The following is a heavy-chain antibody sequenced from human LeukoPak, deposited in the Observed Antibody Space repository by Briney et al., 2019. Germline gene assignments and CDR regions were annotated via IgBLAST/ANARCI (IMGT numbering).Heavy chain of an antibody. CDR3: ARALPYSSAFDY. J-gene: IGHJ4*02. D-gene: IGHD6-25*01. V-gene: IGHV4-4*02. Sequence: PSETLSLTCTVSGGSISSYYWSWVRQPPGKGLEWIGEIYHSGSTNYNPSLKSRVTISVDKSKNQFSLKLSSVTAADTAMYYCARALPYSSAFDYWGQGTLVTVSS. CDR1: GGSISSYY. CDR2: IYHSGST.